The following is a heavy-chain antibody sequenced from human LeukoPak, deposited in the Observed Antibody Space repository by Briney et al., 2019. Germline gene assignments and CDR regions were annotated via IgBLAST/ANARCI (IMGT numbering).Heavy chain of an antibody. CDR3: ARGPAAIHH. CDR1: GYSLTNHY. CDR2: VLHTGGT. Sequence: SPSETLSLTFAVYGYSLTNHYWISIRQPPGKGLEWVGEVLHTGGTNYNPSLKSRVTIAVDTAKNQFFLKLTSVNAADTAVYYCARGPAAIHHWGPGTLVTVSS. D-gene: IGHD2-2*01. J-gene: IGHJ1*01. V-gene: IGHV4-34*12.